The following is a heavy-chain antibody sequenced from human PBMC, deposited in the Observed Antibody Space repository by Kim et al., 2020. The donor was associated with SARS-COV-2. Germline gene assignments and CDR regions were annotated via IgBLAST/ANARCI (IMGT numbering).Heavy chain of an antibody. J-gene: IGHJ2*01. CDR2: ISYDGSNK. D-gene: IGHD3-22*01. CDR1: GFTFSSYA. Sequence: GGSLRLSCAASGFTFSSYAMHWVRQAPGKGLEWVAVISYDGSNKYYADSVKGRFTISRDNSKNTLYLQMNSLRAEDTAVYYCARDLTRYDRRGVGYFDLWGRGTLVTVSS. V-gene: IGHV3-30-3*01. CDR3: ARDLTRYDRRGVGYFDL.